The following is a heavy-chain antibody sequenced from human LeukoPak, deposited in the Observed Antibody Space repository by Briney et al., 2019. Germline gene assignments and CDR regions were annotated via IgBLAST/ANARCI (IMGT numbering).Heavy chain of an antibody. CDR3: ARRIAAAANFDY. D-gene: IGHD6-13*01. CDR1: GGSISRYY. Sequence: SETLSLTCTVSGGSISRYYWSWMRQPAGKGLEWIGRIYTSGSTNYNPSLKSRVTMPVDTSTNQFSLKLRSVTAADTAVYYCARRIAAAANFDYWGQGTLVTVSS. J-gene: IGHJ4*02. V-gene: IGHV4-4*07. CDR2: IYTSGST.